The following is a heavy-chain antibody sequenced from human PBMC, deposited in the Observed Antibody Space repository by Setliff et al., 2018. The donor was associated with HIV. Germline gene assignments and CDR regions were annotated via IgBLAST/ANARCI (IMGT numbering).Heavy chain of an antibody. D-gene: IGHD6-19*01. Sequence: SVKVSCKASGGSFSNYGISWVRQAPGHGLEWMGTIIPMFGTANYAQNFQDRVTITADKSESTVYMELSSLRPEDTAVYFCARSLAVAGTAWFDPWGQGTLVTVSS. CDR3: ARSLAVAGTAWFDP. J-gene: IGHJ5*02. V-gene: IGHV1-69*06. CDR2: IIPMFGTA. CDR1: GGSFSNYG.